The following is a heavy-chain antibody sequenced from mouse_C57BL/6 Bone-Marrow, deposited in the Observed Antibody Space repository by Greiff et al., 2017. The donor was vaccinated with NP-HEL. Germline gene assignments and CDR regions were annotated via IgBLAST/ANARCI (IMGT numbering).Heavy chain of an antibody. CDR1: GFTFSSYG. J-gene: IGHJ4*01. CDR2: ISSGGSYT. D-gene: IGHD3-2*02. V-gene: IGHV5-6*01. CDR3: AREAQATPLDY. Sequence: EVQLVESGGDLVKPGGSLKLSCAASGFTFSSYGMSWVRQTPDKRLEWVATISSGGSYTCYPDSVKGRFTISRDNAKNTLYLQMSSLKSEDTAMYYCAREAQATPLDYWGQGTSVTVSS.